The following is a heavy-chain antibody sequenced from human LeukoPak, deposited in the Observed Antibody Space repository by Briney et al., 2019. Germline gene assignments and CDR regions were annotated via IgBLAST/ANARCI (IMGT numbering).Heavy chain of an antibody. D-gene: IGHD2-8*01. V-gene: IGHV3-30*02. J-gene: IGHJ4*02. CDR1: GFTFSSYG. Sequence: GGSLRLSCAASGFTFSSYGMHWVRQAPGKGLEWVAFIRYDGSNKYYADSVKGRFTISRDNSKNTLYLQMNSLRAEDTAVYYCAKRDCTNGVCHTDYWGQGTLVTVSS. CDR2: IRYDGSNK. CDR3: AKRDCTNGVCHTDY.